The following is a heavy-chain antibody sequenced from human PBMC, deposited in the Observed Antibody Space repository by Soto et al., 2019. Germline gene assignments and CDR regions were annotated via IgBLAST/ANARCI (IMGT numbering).Heavy chain of an antibody. J-gene: IGHJ4*02. V-gene: IGHV3-23*01. Sequence: GGSLRLSCAASGFTFGSSTMSWVRQAPGKGLEWVSAISSSSGSRNYADSVRGRFTISRDNSKNTLFLQMNSLRAEDTAVYYCAKASDSGSPNDYWGQGTLVTVSS. D-gene: IGHD1-26*01. CDR1: GFTFGSST. CDR2: ISSSSGSR. CDR3: AKASDSGSPNDY.